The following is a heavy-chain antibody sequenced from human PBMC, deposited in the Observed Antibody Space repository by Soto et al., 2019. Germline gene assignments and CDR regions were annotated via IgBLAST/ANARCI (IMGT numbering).Heavy chain of an antibody. CDR2: IYYSGST. CDR3: ARLWGFYIDY. D-gene: IGHD3-10*01. V-gene: IGHV4-59*08. CDR1: GGSISSYY. Sequence: PSETLSLTCTVSGGSISSYYWSWIRQPPGKGLEWIGYIYYSGSTNYNPSLKSRVTISVDTSKNQFALKLSSVTAADTAVYYCARLWGFYIDYWGQGTLVTVSS. J-gene: IGHJ4*02.